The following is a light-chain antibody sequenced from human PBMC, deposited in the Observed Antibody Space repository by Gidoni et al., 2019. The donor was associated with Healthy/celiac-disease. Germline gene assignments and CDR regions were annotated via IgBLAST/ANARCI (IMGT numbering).Light chain of an antibody. CDR2: GSS. CDR3: QQYGSSPWT. J-gene: IGKJ1*01. Sequence: EIVLTQSPGTLYLSPGERATLSCRASQSVSSSYLTWYQQTPGQAPRLLIYGSSSRSTGIPDSFSGSGSGTDFTLTISRLDPEYFAVYYCQQYGSSPWTFGQGTKVEIK. V-gene: IGKV3-20*01. CDR1: QSVSSSY.